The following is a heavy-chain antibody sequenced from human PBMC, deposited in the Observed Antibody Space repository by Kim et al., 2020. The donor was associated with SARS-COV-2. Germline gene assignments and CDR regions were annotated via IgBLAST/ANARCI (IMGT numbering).Heavy chain of an antibody. D-gene: IGHD1-26*01. V-gene: IGHV3-15*01. Sequence: DYAATVKGRFTISRADSKTALYLQMTSLKTEDTAVYYCTTDLSVGATKGAWGQGTLVTVSS. CDR3: TTDLSVGATKGA. J-gene: IGHJ4*02.